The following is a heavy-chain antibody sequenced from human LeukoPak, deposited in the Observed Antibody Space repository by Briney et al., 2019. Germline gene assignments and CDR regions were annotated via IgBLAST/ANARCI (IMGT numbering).Heavy chain of an antibody. CDR2: IYYSGST. CDR3: AREVGIVGATSDY. CDR1: GGSISSGDYY. Sequence: SQTLSLTCTVSGGSISSGDYYWSWIRQPPGTGLEWIGYIYYSGSTYYNPSLKSRVTISVDTSKNQFSLKLSSVTAADTAVYYCAREVGIVGATSDYWGQGTLVTVSS. D-gene: IGHD1-26*01. J-gene: IGHJ4*02. V-gene: IGHV4-30-4*01.